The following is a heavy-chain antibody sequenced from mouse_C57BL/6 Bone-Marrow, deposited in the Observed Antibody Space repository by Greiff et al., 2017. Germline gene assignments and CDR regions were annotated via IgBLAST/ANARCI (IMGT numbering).Heavy chain of an antibody. Sequence: QVQLQQPGAELVRPGSSVKLSCKASGYTFTSYWMHWVKQRPIQGLEWIGNIDPSDSETHYNQKFKDKVTLTVDKSSSTAYMQLSSLTSEDSAVYYCARWRYHGYYAMDYWGQGTSVTVS. CDR1: GYTFTSYW. J-gene: IGHJ4*01. D-gene: IGHD2-14*01. V-gene: IGHV1-52*01. CDR2: IDPSDSET. CDR3: ARWRYHGYYAMDY.